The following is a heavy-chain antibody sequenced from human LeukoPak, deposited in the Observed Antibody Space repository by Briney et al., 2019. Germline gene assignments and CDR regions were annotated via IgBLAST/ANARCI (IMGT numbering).Heavy chain of an antibody. J-gene: IGHJ3*02. V-gene: IGHV4-59*01. D-gene: IGHD5-24*01. Sequence: SETLSLTCTVSGGSISSYYWSWIRQPPGKGLEWIGYIYYSGSTNYNPSLKSRVTISVDTSKNQFSLKLSSVTAADTAVYYCARDGGGMATIKDAFDIWGQGTMVTVSS. CDR1: GGSISSYY. CDR3: ARDGGGMATIKDAFDI. CDR2: IYYSGST.